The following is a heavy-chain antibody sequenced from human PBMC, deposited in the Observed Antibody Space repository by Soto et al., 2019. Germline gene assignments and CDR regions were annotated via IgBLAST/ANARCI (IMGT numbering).Heavy chain of an antibody. J-gene: IGHJ4*02. CDR3: AKDPAHGCTNGVCSKPFDY. CDR2: ISGSGGST. V-gene: IGHV3-23*01. Sequence: EVQLLESGGGLVQPGGSLRLSCAASGFTFSSYAMSWVRQAPGKGLEWVSAISGSGGSTYYADSVKGRFTISRDNSKNTLYLQMNSLRAEDTAVYYCAKDPAHGCTNGVCSKPFDYWGQGTLVTVSS. D-gene: IGHD2-8*01. CDR1: GFTFSSYA.